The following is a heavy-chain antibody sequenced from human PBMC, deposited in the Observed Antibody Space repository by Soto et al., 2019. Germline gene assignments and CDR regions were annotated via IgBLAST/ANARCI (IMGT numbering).Heavy chain of an antibody. V-gene: IGHV3-66*01. Sequence: EVQLVESGGGLVQPGGSLRLSCAASGFTVSSNYMCWVRQAPGKGLEWVSVIYSGGSTYYADSVKGRFTISRDNSKNTLYLQMNSLRAEDTAVYYCATYGDYVRGPFDIWGQGTMVTVSS. CDR2: IYSGGST. CDR3: ATYGDYVRGPFDI. D-gene: IGHD4-17*01. J-gene: IGHJ3*02. CDR1: GFTVSSNY.